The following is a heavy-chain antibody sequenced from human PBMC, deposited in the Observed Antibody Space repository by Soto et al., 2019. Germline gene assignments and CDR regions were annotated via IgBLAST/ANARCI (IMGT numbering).Heavy chain of an antibody. V-gene: IGHV3-13*05. D-gene: IGHD2-2*02. CDR2: IGAARDP. CDR3: ERAYTGRLPRRADYYYAMDV. J-gene: IGHJ6*02. Sequence: GGSLRLSCATSGFTFSNFDMHWVRQVPGKGLEWVSAIGAARDPYYLGSVKGRFTISSENAKNSVYLQMNDLRAGDSAVYYCERAYTGRLPRRADYYYAMDVWGQGTTVTVSS. CDR1: GFTFSNFD.